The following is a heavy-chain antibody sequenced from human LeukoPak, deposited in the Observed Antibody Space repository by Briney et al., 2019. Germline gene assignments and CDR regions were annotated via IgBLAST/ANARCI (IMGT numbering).Heavy chain of an antibody. Sequence: ASVKASCKASGYTFTSYGISWVRQAPGQGLEWMGWISAYNGNTNYAQKLQGRVTVTTDTSTSTAYMELRSLRSDDTAVYYCARDVAVYSSGRGSGGYWGQGTLVTVSS. CDR2: ISAYNGNT. CDR1: GYTFTSYG. D-gene: IGHD6-19*01. CDR3: ARDVAVYSSGRGSGGY. J-gene: IGHJ4*02. V-gene: IGHV1-18*01.